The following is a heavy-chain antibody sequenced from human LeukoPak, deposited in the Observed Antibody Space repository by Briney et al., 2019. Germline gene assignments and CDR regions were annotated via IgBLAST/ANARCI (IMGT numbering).Heavy chain of an antibody. D-gene: IGHD6-13*01. CDR1: GGTFSSYA. CDR3: ASCIAAAYNWFDP. Sequence: SVKVSCQASGGTFSSYAISWVRQAPGQGLEWMGGIIPIFGTANYAQKFQGRVTITADESTGTAYMELSSLRSEDTAVYYCASCIAAAYNWFDPWGQGTLVTVSS. V-gene: IGHV1-69*01. CDR2: IIPIFGTA. J-gene: IGHJ5*02.